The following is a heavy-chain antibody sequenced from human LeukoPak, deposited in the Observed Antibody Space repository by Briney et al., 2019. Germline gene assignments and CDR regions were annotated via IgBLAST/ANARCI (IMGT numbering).Heavy chain of an antibody. D-gene: IGHD2-2*01. J-gene: IGHJ6*02. CDR2: IIPILGIA. CDR3: ARGYCSSTSCYYYYGMDV. Sequence: SVKVSCKASGGTFSSYAISWVRQDPGQGLEWMGRIIPILGIANYAQKFQGRVTITADKSTSTAYMELSSLRSEDTAVYYCARGYCSSTSCYYYYGMDVWGQGTTVTVSS. CDR1: GGTFSSYA. V-gene: IGHV1-69*04.